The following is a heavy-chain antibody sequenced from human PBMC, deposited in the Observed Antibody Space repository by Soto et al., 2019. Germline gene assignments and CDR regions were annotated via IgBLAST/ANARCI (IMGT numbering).Heavy chain of an antibody. J-gene: IGHJ4*02. CDR3: ARGHYEILTGYYPFDY. V-gene: IGHV1-3*01. Sequence: GASVKVSCKASGYTFTSYAMHWVRQAPGQRLEWMGWINAGNGNTKYSQKFQGRVTITRDTSASTAYMELSSLRSEDTAVYYCARGHYEILTGYYPFDYWGQGTLVTVSS. CDR2: INAGNGNT. D-gene: IGHD3-9*01. CDR1: GYTFTSYA.